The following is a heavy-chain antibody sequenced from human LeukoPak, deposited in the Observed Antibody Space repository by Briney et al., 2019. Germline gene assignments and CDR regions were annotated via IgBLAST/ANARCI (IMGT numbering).Heavy chain of an antibody. J-gene: IGHJ5*02. CDR2: ISSSGSTI. CDR3: ARGGYCSSTSCYNNWFDP. CDR1: GFTFSDYY. D-gene: IGHD2-2*02. V-gene: IGHV3-11*04. Sequence: GGSLRLSCAASGFTFSDYYMSWIRQAPGKGLEWGSYISSSGSTIYYADSVKGRFTISRDNAKNSLYLQMNSLRAEDTAVYYCARGGYCSSTSCYNNWFDPWGQGTLVTVSS.